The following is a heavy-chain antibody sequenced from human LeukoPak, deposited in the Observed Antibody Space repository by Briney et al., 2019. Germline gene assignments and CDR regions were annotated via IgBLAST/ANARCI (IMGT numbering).Heavy chain of an antibody. CDR3: ARGGGAKRIDY. CDR2: IYTSGST. J-gene: IGHJ4*02. V-gene: IGHV4-61*02. CDR1: GDSIRSGTYY. D-gene: IGHD3-10*01. Sequence: SETLSHTCSVSGDSIRSGTYYWSWIRQPAGKGLEWIGRIYTSGSTSYNPALKSRVTISVDTSKNQFSLKLTSVTAADTAVYYCARGGGAKRIDYWGQGTVVTVSS.